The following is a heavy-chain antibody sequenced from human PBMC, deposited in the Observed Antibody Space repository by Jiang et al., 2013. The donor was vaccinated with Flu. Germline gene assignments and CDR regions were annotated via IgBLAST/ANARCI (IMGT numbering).Heavy chain of an antibody. Sequence: SCAASGFTFSSYSMNWVRQAPGKGLEWVSYISSSGSTIYYADSVKGRFTISRDNAKNSLYLQMNSLRAEDTAVYYCARERGYSYGYSDYWGQGTLVTVSS. D-gene: IGHD5-18*01. CDR2: ISSSGSTI. CDR3: ARERGYSYGYSDY. J-gene: IGHJ4*02. V-gene: IGHV3-48*04. CDR1: GFTFSSYS.